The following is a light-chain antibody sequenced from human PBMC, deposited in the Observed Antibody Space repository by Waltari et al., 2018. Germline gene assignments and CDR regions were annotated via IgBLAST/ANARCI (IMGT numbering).Light chain of an antibody. CDR2: STS. J-gene: IGLJ3*02. CDR3: LLYYGGAGV. V-gene: IGLV7-43*01. Sequence: QTVVTQEPSLTVSPGGTVTLPCASSTGTVTSVYFPNWFQQKPGQAPRALIYSTSNKYSWTPDRFSGSLLGGKAALTLSGVQPEDEAEYYCLLYYGGAGVFGGGTKLTVL. CDR1: TGTVTSVYF.